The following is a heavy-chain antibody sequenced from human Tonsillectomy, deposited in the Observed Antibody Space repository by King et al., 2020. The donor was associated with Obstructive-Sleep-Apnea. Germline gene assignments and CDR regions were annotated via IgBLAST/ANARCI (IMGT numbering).Heavy chain of an antibody. CDR1: GGSISSSSYY. D-gene: IGHD4-17*01. Sequence: QLQESGPGLVKPSETLSLTCTVSGGSISSSSYYWGWIRQPPGKGLEWIGSIYYSVSTYYNPSLNSRVTISVETSKNQFSLKLRSVTAADTAVYYCARDRRYGPYYFDYWGQGTLVTVSS. CDR3: ARDRRYGPYYFDY. V-gene: IGHV4-39*07. CDR2: IYYSVST. J-gene: IGHJ4*02.